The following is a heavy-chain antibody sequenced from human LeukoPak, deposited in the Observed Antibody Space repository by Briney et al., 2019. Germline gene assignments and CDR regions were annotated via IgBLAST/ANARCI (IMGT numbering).Heavy chain of an antibody. CDR1: GGSISSYY. CDR3: AKDMGWLGSRASEIDY. J-gene: IGHJ4*02. CDR2: IYYIVST. Sequence: PSATLSLTCTVSGGSISSYYWSWIRQPPGKGLEWLGYIYYIVSTNYNPPLKSRVTISVDTSKNQFSLKLSSVTAADKAVYYCAKDMGWLGSRASEIDYWGQGTLVTVS. V-gene: IGHV4-59*12. D-gene: IGHD5-24*01.